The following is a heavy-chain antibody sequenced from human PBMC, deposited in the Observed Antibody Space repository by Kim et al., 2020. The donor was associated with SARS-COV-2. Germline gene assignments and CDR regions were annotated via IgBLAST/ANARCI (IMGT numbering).Heavy chain of an antibody. CDR3: ARQKRGWYGGFDY. Sequence: SETLSLTCTVSGGSISSSSYYWGWIRQPPGKGLEWIGSIYYSGSTYYNPSLKSRVTISVDTSKNQFSLKLSSVTAADTAVYYCARQKRGWYGGFDYWGQGTLVTVSS. CDR2: IYYSGST. V-gene: IGHV4-39*01. CDR1: GGSISSSSYY. J-gene: IGHJ4*02. D-gene: IGHD6-19*01.